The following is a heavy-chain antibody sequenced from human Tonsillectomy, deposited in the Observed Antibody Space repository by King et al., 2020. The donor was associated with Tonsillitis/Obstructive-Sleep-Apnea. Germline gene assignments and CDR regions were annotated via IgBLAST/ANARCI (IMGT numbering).Heavy chain of an antibody. Sequence: VQLVESGAEVKTPGASVKVSCKASGYTFTRYYIHWVRQARGQGLEWMGIINPRSNIATYAQKFQGRVTMTTATSASTVYLELSSLRSEDTAGYYCARDDVVGRYIDSWGQGTPVTVSS. J-gene: IGHJ5*01. CDR2: INPRSNIA. D-gene: IGHD1-14*01. V-gene: IGHV1-46*01. CDR3: ARDDVVGRYIDS. CDR1: GYTFTRYY.